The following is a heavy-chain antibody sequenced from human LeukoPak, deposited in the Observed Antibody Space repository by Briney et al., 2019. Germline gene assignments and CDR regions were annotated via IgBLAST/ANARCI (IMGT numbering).Heavy chain of an antibody. V-gene: IGHV4-34*01. Sequence: SSETLSLTCAVYGGSFSGYYWSWIRQPPGKGLEWIGEINHSGSTNYNPSLKSRVTISVDTSKNQFSLKLSSVTAADAAVYYCARGRTAAAGSIFDYWGQGTLVTVYS. D-gene: IGHD6-13*01. CDR1: GGSFSGYY. CDR3: ARGRTAAAGSIFDY. CDR2: INHSGST. J-gene: IGHJ4*02.